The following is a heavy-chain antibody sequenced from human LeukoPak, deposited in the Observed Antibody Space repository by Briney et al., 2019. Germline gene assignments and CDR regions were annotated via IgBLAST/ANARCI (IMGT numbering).Heavy chain of an antibody. D-gene: IGHD4-17*01. V-gene: IGHV1-69*13. Sequence: SVKVSCKASGYTFTGYYMHWVRQAPGQGLEWMGGIIPILGTANYAQKFQGRVTITADESTSTAYMELSSLRSEDTAVYYCARTYGDPYYFDYWGQGTLVTVSS. CDR1: GYTFTGYY. CDR2: IIPILGTA. CDR3: ARTYGDPYYFDY. J-gene: IGHJ4*02.